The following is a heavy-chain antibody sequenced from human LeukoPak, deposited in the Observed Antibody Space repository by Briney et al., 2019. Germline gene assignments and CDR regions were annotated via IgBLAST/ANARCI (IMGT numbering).Heavy chain of an antibody. Sequence: SETLSLTCTVSGGSISTYYWSWIRQPPGNRLEWIGYMHHSGTTNSNPSLESRLTMSIDTSKKQLSLTLSSVTAADTAVYYCAGGLQWLSFDQWGQGTLVTVSS. CDR3: AGGLQWLSFDQ. D-gene: IGHD6-19*01. CDR1: GGSISTYY. CDR2: MHHSGTT. J-gene: IGHJ4*02. V-gene: IGHV4-59*03.